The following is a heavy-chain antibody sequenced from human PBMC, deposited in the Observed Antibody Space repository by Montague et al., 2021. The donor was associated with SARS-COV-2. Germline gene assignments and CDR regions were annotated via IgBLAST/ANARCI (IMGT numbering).Heavy chain of an antibody. CDR3: ARDRSSSWSYWFDP. CDR1: GGYISSGSYY. J-gene: IGHJ5*02. V-gene: IGHV4-61*02. D-gene: IGHD6-13*01. CDR2: IYASGST. Sequence: TLSLTCTVSGGYISSGSYYWSWIRQPAGKGMEWIGRIYASGSTKYNPSLKSRVTTSVDTSKNQFSLKLSSVTAADTAVYSCARDRSSSWSYWFDPWGQGTLVTVSS.